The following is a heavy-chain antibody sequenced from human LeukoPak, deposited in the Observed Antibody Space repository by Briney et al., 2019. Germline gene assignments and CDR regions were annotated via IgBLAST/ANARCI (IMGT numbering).Heavy chain of an antibody. J-gene: IGHJ4*02. Sequence: ASVKVSCKASGYTLTDHYMHWVRQAPGQGLEWMGRINPNSGGTNYAQKFQGRVTMTRDTSISTVYMELSKLRSDDTAVYYCARSYSSSWYGEKYYFDYWGQGTLVTVSS. D-gene: IGHD6-13*01. V-gene: IGHV1-2*06. CDR2: INPNSGGT. CDR1: GYTLTDHY. CDR3: ARSYSSSWYGEKYYFDY.